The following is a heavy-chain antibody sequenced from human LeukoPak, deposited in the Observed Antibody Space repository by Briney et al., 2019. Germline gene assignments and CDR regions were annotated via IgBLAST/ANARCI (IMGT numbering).Heavy chain of an antibody. V-gene: IGHV4-39*07. CDR3: VRVSPNYGDAPEAFDI. J-gene: IGHJ3*02. Sequence: SETLSLTCTVSGGSISSSSYYWGWIRQPPGKGLEWIGSIYYSGSTYYNPSLKSRVTISVDTSKNQFSLKLSSVTAADTAVYYCVRVSPNYGDAPEAFDIWGQGTMVTVSS. CDR2: IYYSGST. CDR1: GGSISSSSYY. D-gene: IGHD4-17*01.